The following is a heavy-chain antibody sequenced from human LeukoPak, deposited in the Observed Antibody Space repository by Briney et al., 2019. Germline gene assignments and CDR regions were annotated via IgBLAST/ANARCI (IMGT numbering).Heavy chain of an antibody. CDR3: AKGSSGYFVDL. V-gene: IGHV3-23*01. CDR2: ISNDGGGT. Sequence: GGSLRLSCAASGFIFNNYGVIWVRQAPGKGLEWVSAISNDGGGTNYADFVKGRFTISRDNSKNTLFLQMNSLRAEDTALYYCAKGSSGYFVDLWGQGTLVAVSS. CDR1: GFIFNNYG. J-gene: IGHJ5*02. D-gene: IGHD3-22*01.